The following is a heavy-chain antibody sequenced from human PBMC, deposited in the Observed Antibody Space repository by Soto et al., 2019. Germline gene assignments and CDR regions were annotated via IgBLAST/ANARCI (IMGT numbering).Heavy chain of an antibody. Sequence: QVQLQESGPGLVKPSQTLSLTCTVSGGSISSGAYYWSWIRQHPGKGLECIGYIYYSGSTYYNPSLTSRVTISVDPSENQFSLKLSSVTAADTAVYYCARYGSGSYYPTTFDYWGQGTLVTVSS. J-gene: IGHJ4*02. CDR1: GGSISSGAYY. D-gene: IGHD3-10*01. CDR2: IYYSGST. V-gene: IGHV4-31*03. CDR3: ARYGSGSYYPTTFDY.